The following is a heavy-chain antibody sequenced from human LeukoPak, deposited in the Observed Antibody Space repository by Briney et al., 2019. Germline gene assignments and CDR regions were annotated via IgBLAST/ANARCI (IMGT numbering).Heavy chain of an antibody. CDR1: GFTFSSHG. Sequence: AGGSLRLSCAASGFTFSSHGMHWVRQAPGKGLEWVALMSYDGTNKVYADPVKGRFTISRDNSKNTLYLEMNNLRAEDTAVYYCAKRGYCSGGRCYSFHFDYWGQGTLVTVSS. CDR2: MSYDGTNK. CDR3: AKRGYCSGGRCYSFHFDY. D-gene: IGHD2-15*01. V-gene: IGHV3-30*18. J-gene: IGHJ4*02.